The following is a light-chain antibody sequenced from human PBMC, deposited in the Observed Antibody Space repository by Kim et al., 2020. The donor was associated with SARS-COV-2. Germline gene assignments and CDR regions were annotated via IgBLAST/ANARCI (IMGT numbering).Light chain of an antibody. CDR1: QSISSW. V-gene: IGKV1-5*03. Sequence: SVGDRVTITCRASQSISSWLAWYQQKPGKAPKRLIYKASSLESGVPSRFSGSGSGTEFTLTISSLQPDDFATYYCQQYNSYSTWTFGQGTKVDIK. J-gene: IGKJ1*01. CDR2: KAS. CDR3: QQYNSYSTWT.